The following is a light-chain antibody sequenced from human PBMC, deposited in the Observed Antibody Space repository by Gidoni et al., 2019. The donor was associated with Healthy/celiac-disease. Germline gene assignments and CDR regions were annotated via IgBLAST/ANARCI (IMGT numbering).Light chain of an antibody. CDR3: QQSYSTPC. J-gene: IGKJ4*01. V-gene: IGKV1-39*01. Sequence: DIQMTHSPSSLSASVGDRVTITCRASQSISSYLNWYQQKPGKAPKLLIYAASSLQSGVPSRFSGSGSGTDFTLTISSLQPEDFATYYCQQSYSTPCFGGGTKVEIK. CDR2: AAS. CDR1: QSISSY.